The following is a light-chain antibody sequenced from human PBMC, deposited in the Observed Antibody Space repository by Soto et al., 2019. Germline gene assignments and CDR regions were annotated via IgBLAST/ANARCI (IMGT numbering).Light chain of an antibody. V-gene: IGLV1-44*01. Sequence: QAVVTQPPSASGTPGQRVTISCSGSSSNIGSNTVNWYQQLPGTAPILLIYTNNQRPSGVPDRFSGSKSGTSASLAISGLQSEDEADYYCAAWDDSLNGVVFGGGTKVTVL. CDR3: AAWDDSLNGVV. CDR1: SSNIGSNT. J-gene: IGLJ2*01. CDR2: TNN.